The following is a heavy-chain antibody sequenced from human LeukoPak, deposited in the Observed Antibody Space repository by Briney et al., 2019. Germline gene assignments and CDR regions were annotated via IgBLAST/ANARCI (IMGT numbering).Heavy chain of an antibody. V-gene: IGHV3-48*04. CDR3: ARDRTEVGVSGS. CDR2: ISSSTSTI. Sequence: GGSLRLSCAASGFTFSTYSMNWVRQAPGKGLEWVSYISSSTSTIYYADSVKGRFTISRDNAKNSLYLQMNSLRAEDTAVYYCARDRTEVGVSGSWGQGTLVTVSS. CDR1: GFTFSTYS. J-gene: IGHJ4*02. D-gene: IGHD1-26*01.